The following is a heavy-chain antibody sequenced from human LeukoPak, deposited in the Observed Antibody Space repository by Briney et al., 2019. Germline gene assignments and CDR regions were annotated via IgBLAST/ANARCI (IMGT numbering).Heavy chain of an antibody. J-gene: IGHJ4*02. D-gene: IGHD1-26*01. CDR2: IRYDGSNK. V-gene: IGHV3-30*02. Sequence: PGGSLRLSCAASGFTFSSYGMHWVRQAPGKGLEWVASIRYDGSNKYYADSVKGQFTISRDNSKNTLYLQMNSLRAEDTAVYYCARESGNKIVGATEMLDYWGQGTLVTVSS. CDR3: ARESGNKIVGATEMLDY. CDR1: GFTFSSYG.